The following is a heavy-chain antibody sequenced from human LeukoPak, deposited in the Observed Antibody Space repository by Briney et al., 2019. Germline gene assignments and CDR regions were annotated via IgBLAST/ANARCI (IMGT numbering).Heavy chain of an antibody. CDR1: GFTFSSYW. Sequence: HPGGSLRLSCAASGFTFSSYWMSWVRQAPGKGLEWVANINQDGSEKYYVDSVKGRFTISRDNAKNSLYLQMNSLRAEDTAVYYCASGYCSGGGCYLAHYYYGMDVWGQGTTVTVSS. V-gene: IGHV3-7*01. J-gene: IGHJ6*02. CDR3: ASGYCSGGGCYLAHYYYGMDV. D-gene: IGHD2-15*01. CDR2: INQDGSEK.